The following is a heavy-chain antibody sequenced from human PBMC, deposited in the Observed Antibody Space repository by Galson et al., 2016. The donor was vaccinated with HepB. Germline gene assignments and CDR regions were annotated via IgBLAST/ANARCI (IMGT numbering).Heavy chain of an antibody. CDR3: ARDPHGIFGVAEYYFYGMDL. D-gene: IGHD3-3*01. V-gene: IGHV1-2*02. CDR2: INPNIGIT. CDR1: GYTFTDFY. Sequence: SVKVSCKASGYTFTDFYIHWVRQAPGQGLEWMGWINPNIGITNYAQEFQARVTMTRDTSLSAAYMAVRRLRSDDTAVYYCARDPHGIFGVAEYYFYGMDLWGKGTTVTVSS. J-gene: IGHJ6*04.